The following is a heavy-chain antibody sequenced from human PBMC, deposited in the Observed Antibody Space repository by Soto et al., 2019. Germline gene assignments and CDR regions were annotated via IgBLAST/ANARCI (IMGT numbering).Heavy chain of an antibody. CDR1: GFMFSAYT. CDR2: ISDDSSYI. CDR3: ATPYYFNH. J-gene: IGHJ1*01. Sequence: GGSLRLSCAASGFMFSAYTMNWVRQAPGKGLEWLSSISDDSSYIDYADSLRGRFTVSRDNARNSLYLQIDSLGVEDTAVYYCATPYYFNHWGPGTLVTVS. V-gene: IGHV3-21*06. D-gene: IGHD3-16*01.